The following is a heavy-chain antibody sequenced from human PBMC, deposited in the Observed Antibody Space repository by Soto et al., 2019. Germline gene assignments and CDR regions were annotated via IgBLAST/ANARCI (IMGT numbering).Heavy chain of an antibody. CDR2: IKKDGSQK. J-gene: IGHJ4*02. CDR1: GFTFSNYW. V-gene: IGHV3-7*01. Sequence: EVQLVESGGGLVQPGGSLRLSCETSGFTFSNYWTTWVRQAPGKGLEWVANIKKDGSQKNFVDSVKGRFTISRDNAKNSLYLQMDSLRVEDTAIYYCVKEIASAQWGQGTLVTVSS. CDR3: VKEIASAQ. D-gene: IGHD6-25*01.